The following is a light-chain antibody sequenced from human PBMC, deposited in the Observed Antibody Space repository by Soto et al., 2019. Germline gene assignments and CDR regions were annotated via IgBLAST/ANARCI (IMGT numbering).Light chain of an antibody. V-gene: IGKV3-15*01. CDR2: GIS. Sequence: EVVMTQSPATLSVSPGETATLSCRASQSLTTYLAWYQQKPDQAPRLLIYGISTRATDVPARFSGSGSGTEFTLTISGLQSEDFAVYYCQQYNKWPLTFCGGTKVEIK. CDR1: QSLTTY. CDR3: QQYNKWPLT. J-gene: IGKJ4*01.